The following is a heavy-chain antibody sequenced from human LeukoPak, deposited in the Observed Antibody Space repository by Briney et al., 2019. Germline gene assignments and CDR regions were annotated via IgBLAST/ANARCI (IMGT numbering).Heavy chain of an antibody. CDR1: GFTFSTYW. J-gene: IGHJ1*01. CDR3: VGGTGWRLDS. CDR2: IKQDGSEE. D-gene: IGHD6-19*01. Sequence: PGWSLTLSCAASGFTFSTYWMNWVRQAPGKGLEWVAIIKQDGSEEFYVDSVKGRFIISRDNAKNSLYLQMNSLRVEDTAVYYCVGGTGWRLDSWGQGTLVTVSS. V-gene: IGHV3-7*05.